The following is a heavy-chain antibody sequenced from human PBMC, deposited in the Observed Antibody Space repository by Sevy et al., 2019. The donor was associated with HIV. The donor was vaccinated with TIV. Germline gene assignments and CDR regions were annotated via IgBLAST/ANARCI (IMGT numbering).Heavy chain of an antibody. Sequence: ASVKVSCKASGGTFRSYAISWVRQAPGQGLEWMGGIIPIFGPANYAQKFQGRVTITADKSTSKAYMELSSLRSEDTAVYYCARVRVTRNYYYYMDGWGKGTTVTFS. V-gene: IGHV1-69*06. CDR1: GGTFRSYA. J-gene: IGHJ6*03. CDR3: ARVRVTRNYYYYMDG. D-gene: IGHD4-17*01. CDR2: IIPIFGPA.